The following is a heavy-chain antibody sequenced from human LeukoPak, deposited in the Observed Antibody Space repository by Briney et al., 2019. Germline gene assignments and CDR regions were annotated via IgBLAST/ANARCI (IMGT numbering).Heavy chain of an antibody. Sequence: GRSLRLSCAASGFTFRNHGMHWIRQAPGKGLEWVALIWYDGSNKYYAASVNGRFTISRDNSKNTLYLQMNSLSDDDTAVYYCVRDRGALQYFDYWGQGTLVTVSS. D-gene: IGHD2/OR15-2a*01. J-gene: IGHJ4*02. CDR3: VRDRGALQYFDY. CDR1: GFTFRNHG. V-gene: IGHV3-33*01. CDR2: IWYDGSNK.